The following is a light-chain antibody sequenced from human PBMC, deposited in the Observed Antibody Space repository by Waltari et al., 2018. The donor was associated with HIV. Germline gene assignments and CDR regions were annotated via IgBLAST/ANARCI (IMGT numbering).Light chain of an antibody. CDR2: MLS. Sequence: QSALAQPASVSGSPGQSITISCAGAVVDSGPEIYVSWYQQHPGRAPRLLIYMLSRRPSGVSDRFSGSRSDMSATLTISGLQSDDEAHYYCSSYSTITSSYVFGTGTRVTVL. J-gene: IGLJ1*01. CDR3: SSYSTITSSYV. CDR1: VVDSGPEIY. V-gene: IGLV2-14*01.